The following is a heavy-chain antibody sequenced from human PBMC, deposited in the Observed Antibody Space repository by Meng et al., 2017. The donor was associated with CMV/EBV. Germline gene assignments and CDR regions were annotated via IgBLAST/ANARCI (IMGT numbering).Heavy chain of an antibody. V-gene: IGHV4-34*01. CDR1: GGSFSGYY. J-gene: IGHJ5*02. CDR2: INHSGST. Sequence: SETLSLTCAVYGGSFSGYYWSWIRQPPGKGLEWIGEINHSGSTNYNPSLKSRVTISVDTSKNQFSLKLSSVTAADTAVYYCARGRAVAGRGWLDPWGQGTLVTVSS. CDR3: ARGRAVAGRGWLDP. D-gene: IGHD6-19*01.